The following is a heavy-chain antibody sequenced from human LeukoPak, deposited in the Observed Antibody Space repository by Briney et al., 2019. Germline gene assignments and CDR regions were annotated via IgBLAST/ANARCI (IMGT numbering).Heavy chain of an antibody. CDR3: ATDRDNSDWQKRFDS. CDR2: INQDASEI. D-gene: IGHD2-21*02. J-gene: IGHJ4*02. V-gene: IGHV3-7*01. Sequence: GGSLRLSCAASGLTFSTYWMNWYRQAPGKGLECVGNINQDASEINYVASVRGRFTISRDNAKNSLHLQMNSLRAEDTAVYYCATDRDNSDWQKRFDSWGQGTLVTVSS. CDR1: GLTFSTYW.